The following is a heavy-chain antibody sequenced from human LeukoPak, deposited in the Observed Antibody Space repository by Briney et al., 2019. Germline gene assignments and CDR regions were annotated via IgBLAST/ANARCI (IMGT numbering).Heavy chain of an antibody. Sequence: PGGSLRLSCAASGFTFSTYDMHWVREGRGEGLEWVSAIGTAGATYYPDSVKGPFTNSRENAKNSLNLQMNSLRAGDTAVYYCARGSRFGRYFDYWGQGTLVTVSS. CDR1: GFTFSTYD. D-gene: IGHD3-16*01. CDR3: ARGSRFGRYFDY. CDR2: IGTAGAT. V-gene: IGHV3-13*04. J-gene: IGHJ4*02.